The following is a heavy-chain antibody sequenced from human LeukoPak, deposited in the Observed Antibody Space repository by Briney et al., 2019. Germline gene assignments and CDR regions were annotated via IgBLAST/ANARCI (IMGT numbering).Heavy chain of an antibody. CDR3: ARRSWYVDY. Sequence: PSETLSLTCTVSGGSMSSYYWSWIRQPPGRCLEWIGYIYSSGSTNYNPSLESRVTISEDTSKNQFSLKLSSVTAADTAVYYCARRSWYVDYWGQGTLVTVSS. CDR1: GGSMSSYY. CDR2: IYSSGST. D-gene: IGHD6-13*01. V-gene: IGHV4-59*08. J-gene: IGHJ4*02.